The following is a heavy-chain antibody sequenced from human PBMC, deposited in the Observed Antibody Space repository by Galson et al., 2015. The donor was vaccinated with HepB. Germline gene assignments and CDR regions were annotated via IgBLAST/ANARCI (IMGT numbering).Heavy chain of an antibody. Sequence: LSLTCTVSGGSISSYYWSWIRQPPGKGLEWIGYIYYSGSTNYNPSLKSRVTISVDTSKNQFSLKLSSVTAADTAVYYCARHSPIQLWLGVYPGRFDPWGQGTLVTVSS. CDR2: IYYSGST. V-gene: IGHV4-59*08. J-gene: IGHJ5*02. CDR3: ARHSPIQLWLGVYPGRFDP. CDR1: GGSISSYY. D-gene: IGHD5-18*01.